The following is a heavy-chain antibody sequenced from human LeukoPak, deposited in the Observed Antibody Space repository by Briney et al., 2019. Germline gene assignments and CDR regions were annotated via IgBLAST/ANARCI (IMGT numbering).Heavy chain of an antibody. CDR1: GYSISSDYY. CDR2: IYHDGNT. Sequence: SETLSLTCTVSGYSISSDYYRGWIRQPPGKGLEWIGNIYHDGNTYYNPSLKSRVTISVDTSKNQFSLRLSSVTAAGTAVYYCEGSSWYDYVYWGQGTLVTVSS. CDR3: EGSSWYDYVY. D-gene: IGHD6-13*01. J-gene: IGHJ4*02. V-gene: IGHV4-38-2*02.